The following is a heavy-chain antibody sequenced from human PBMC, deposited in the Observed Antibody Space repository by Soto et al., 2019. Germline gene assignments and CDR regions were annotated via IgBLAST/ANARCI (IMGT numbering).Heavy chain of an antibody. Sequence: ASVKVSCKASGYTFTGYYMHWVRQAPGQGLEWMGWINPNSGGTNYAQKFQGWVTMTRDTSISTAYMELSRLRSDDTAVYYCARDRGYCSGGSCYFRPYYYMDVWGKGTTVTVSS. J-gene: IGHJ6*03. D-gene: IGHD2-15*01. CDR3: ARDRGYCSGGSCYFRPYYYMDV. CDR2: INPNSGGT. CDR1: GYTFTGYY. V-gene: IGHV1-2*04.